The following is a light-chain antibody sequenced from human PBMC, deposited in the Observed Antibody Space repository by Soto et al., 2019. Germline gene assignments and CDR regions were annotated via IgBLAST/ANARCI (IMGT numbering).Light chain of an antibody. CDR2: GNN. CDR1: SSNIGAGYD. CDR3: QSYYSSLSGFV. J-gene: IGLJ1*01. V-gene: IGLV1-40*01. Sequence: QSVLTQSPSVSGAPGQRVTISCTGSSSNIGAGYDVHWYQQVPGTAPKLLIYGNNNRPSGVPDRFSGSKSGTSASLAITGLQAEDEADYYCQSYYSSLSGFVFATGTKVTVL.